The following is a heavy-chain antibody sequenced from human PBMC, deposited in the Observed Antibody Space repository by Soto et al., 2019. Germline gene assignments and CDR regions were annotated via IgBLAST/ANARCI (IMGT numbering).Heavy chain of an antibody. V-gene: IGHV1-18*04. D-gene: IGHD2-21*01. J-gene: IGHJ4*02. CDR3: ARVLAHMKPHGY. Sequence: GSVKVSFKSSGYTFTSYGMSWVRQAPGQGLEWMGWISAYNGNTNYAQKLQGRVTMTTDTSTSTAYMELRSLRSDDTAVYYCARVLAHMKPHGYWGQGTMVTVSS. CDR2: ISAYNGNT. CDR1: GYTFTSYG.